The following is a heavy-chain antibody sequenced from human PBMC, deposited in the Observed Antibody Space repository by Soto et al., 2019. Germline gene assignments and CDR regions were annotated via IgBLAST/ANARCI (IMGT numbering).Heavy chain of an antibody. Sequence: ASVKVSCKASGYTFTGYYMHWVRQAPGQGLEWMGGIIPIFGTANYAQKFRGRVTITADKSTSTAYMELWSLRSDDTAVYYFSSSSNHYYDSSGYRKNAFDIWGQGTMVTVSS. CDR3: SSSSNHYYDSSGYRKNAFDI. V-gene: IGHV1-69*06. CDR1: GYTFTGYY. CDR2: IIPIFGTA. D-gene: IGHD3-22*01. J-gene: IGHJ3*02.